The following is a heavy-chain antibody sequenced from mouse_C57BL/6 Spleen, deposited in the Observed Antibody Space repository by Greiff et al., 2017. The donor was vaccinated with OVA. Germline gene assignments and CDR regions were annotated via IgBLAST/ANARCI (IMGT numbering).Heavy chain of an antibody. CDR2: IDPSDSYT. V-gene: IGHV1-69*01. J-gene: IGHJ1*03. CDR1: GYTFTSYW. CDR3: ARWEYCDV. D-gene: IGHD4-1*01. Sequence: QVQLQQPGAELVMPGASVKLSCKASGYTFTSYWMHWVKQRPGQGLEWIGEIDPSDSYTNYNQKFKGKSTLTVDKSSSTAYMQLSSLTSEDSAVYYWARWEYCDVWGTGTTVTVSS.